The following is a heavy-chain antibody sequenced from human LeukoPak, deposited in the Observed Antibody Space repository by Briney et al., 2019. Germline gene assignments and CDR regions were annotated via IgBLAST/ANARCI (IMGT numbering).Heavy chain of an antibody. CDR2: IRYDGSNK. V-gene: IGHV3-30*02. J-gene: IGHJ3*02. CDR3: AKPPVCSGGSCYHYNDAFDI. Sequence: GGSLRLSCAASGFTFSSYGMHWVRQAPGKGLEWVAFIRYDGSNKYYADSVKGRFTISRDNSKNTLYLQMNSLRAEDTAVYYCAKPPVCSGGSCYHYNDAFDIWGQGTMVTVSS. CDR1: GFTFSSYG. D-gene: IGHD2-15*01.